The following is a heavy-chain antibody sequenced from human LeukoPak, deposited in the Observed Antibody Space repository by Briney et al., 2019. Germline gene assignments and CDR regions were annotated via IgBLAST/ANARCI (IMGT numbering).Heavy chain of an antibody. J-gene: IGHJ4*02. CDR1: GYTFTSYG. V-gene: IGHV1-18*01. Sequence: GASVKVSCKASGYTFTSYGISWVRQAPGQGLEWMGWISAYNGNTNYAQKLQGRVTMTTDTSTSAAYMELRSLRSDDTAVYYCARGRRGYSYGFFFDYWGQGTLVTVSS. CDR2: ISAYNGNT. CDR3: ARGRRGYSYGFFFDY. D-gene: IGHD5-18*01.